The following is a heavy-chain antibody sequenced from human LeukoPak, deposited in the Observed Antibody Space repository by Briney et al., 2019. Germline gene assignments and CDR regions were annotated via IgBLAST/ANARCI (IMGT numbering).Heavy chain of an antibody. V-gene: IGHV5-51*01. D-gene: IGHD5-12*01. CDR1: GYSFTSYW. Sequence: GESLKISCKGSGYSFTSYWIGWVRQMPGKGREWMGIIYPGDSDTRYSPSFQGQVTISADKSISTAYLQWSSLKASDTAMYYCARRVSGYDNPTYYYYGMDVWGQGTTVTVSS. CDR2: IYPGDSDT. CDR3: ARRVSGYDNPTYYYYGMDV. J-gene: IGHJ6*02.